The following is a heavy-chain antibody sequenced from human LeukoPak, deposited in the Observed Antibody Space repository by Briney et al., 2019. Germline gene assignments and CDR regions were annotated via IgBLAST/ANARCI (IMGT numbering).Heavy chain of an antibody. J-gene: IGHJ4*02. CDR3: ARRGESSSWYSDY. CDR2: IYPGDSDT. D-gene: IGHD6-13*01. CDR1: GYSFTSYW. Sequence: GESLKISCKSSGYSFTSYWIGWVRQMPGEGLEWMGIIYPGDSDTRYSPSFQGQVTISADKSISTAYLQWSSLKASDTAMYYCARRGESSSWYSDYWGQGTLVTVSS. V-gene: IGHV5-51*01.